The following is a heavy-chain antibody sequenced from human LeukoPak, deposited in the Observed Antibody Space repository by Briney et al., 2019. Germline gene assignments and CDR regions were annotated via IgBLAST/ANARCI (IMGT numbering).Heavy chain of an antibody. D-gene: IGHD2-2*01. CDR3: ARTAHPVRNYFDY. V-gene: IGHV3-20*04. CDR2: TNRNGDIT. Sequence: GGSLRLSCAASGYTFGDYGMSWVRQVPGKGLEWVSGTNRNGDITGYADSVKGRFTISRDNAKNSLYLQMNSLRAEDTAVYYCARTAHPVRNYFDYWGQGTLVTVSS. J-gene: IGHJ4*02. CDR1: GYTFGDYG.